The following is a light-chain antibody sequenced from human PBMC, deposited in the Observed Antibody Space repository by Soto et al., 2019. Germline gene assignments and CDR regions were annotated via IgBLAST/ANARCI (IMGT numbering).Light chain of an antibody. Sequence: DIQMTQSPSSLSASVGDRVSITCRASQSISNWLAWYQQRPGKAPKLLISDASSLQSGVPSRFSGSRSGTEFTLTISSLQADDFATYYCQQYETYSRTFGQGTKLEIK. CDR1: QSISNW. V-gene: IGKV1-5*01. CDR3: QQYETYSRT. J-gene: IGKJ2*01. CDR2: DAS.